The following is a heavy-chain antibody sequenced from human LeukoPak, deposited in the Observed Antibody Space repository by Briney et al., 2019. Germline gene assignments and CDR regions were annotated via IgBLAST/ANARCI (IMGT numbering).Heavy chain of an antibody. Sequence: GGSLRLSCAASGFTFSDYYMSWIRQAPGKGLEWVSYISSSGSTIYYADSVKGRFTISRDNAKNSLYLQMNSLRAEDTAVYYCGSGLLDSSGYFLNYWGQGTLVTVSS. V-gene: IGHV3-11*01. CDR1: GFTFSDYY. D-gene: IGHD3-22*01. J-gene: IGHJ4*02. CDR2: ISSSGSTI. CDR3: GSGLLDSSGYFLNY.